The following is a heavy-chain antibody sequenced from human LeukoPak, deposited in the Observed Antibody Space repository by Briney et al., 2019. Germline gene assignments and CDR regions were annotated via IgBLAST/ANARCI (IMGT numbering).Heavy chain of an antibody. CDR1: GGSISSSSYY. CDR3: ARHVLWVGYCSGGSCYFDY. Sequence: ASETLSLTCTVSGGSISSSSYYWGWIRQPPGKGLEWIGSIYYSGSTYYNPSLKSRVTISVDTSKKQFSLKLSSVTAADTAVYYCARHVLWVGYCSGGSCYFDYWGQGTLVTVSS. J-gene: IGHJ4*02. D-gene: IGHD2-15*01. V-gene: IGHV4-39*01. CDR2: IYYSGST.